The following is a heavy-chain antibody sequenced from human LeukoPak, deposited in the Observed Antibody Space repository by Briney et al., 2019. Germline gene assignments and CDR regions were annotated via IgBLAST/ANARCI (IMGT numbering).Heavy chain of an antibody. Sequence: GASVKVSCKASGYTFTSYGISWVRQAPGQGLEWMGWISAYNGNTNYAQKLQGRVTMTTDTSTSTAYMELGSLRSDDTAMYYCARTVSCSSTSCYLSDYWGQGTLVTVSS. CDR1: GYTFTSYG. D-gene: IGHD2-2*01. V-gene: IGHV1-18*01. CDR2: ISAYNGNT. CDR3: ARTVSCSSTSCYLSDY. J-gene: IGHJ4*02.